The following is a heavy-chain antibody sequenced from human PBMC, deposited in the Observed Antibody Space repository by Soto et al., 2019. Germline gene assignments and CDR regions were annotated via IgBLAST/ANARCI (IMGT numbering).Heavy chain of an antibody. D-gene: IGHD2-2*01. CDR1: GFTFSTYA. J-gene: IGHJ4*02. V-gene: IGHV3-33*01. CDR3: AREEDCSSASCYRGHFDY. Sequence: VGSLRLSCAASGFTFSTYAMHWVRQAPGKGLEWVAAIWYDGSNKYYVDSVKGRFTISRDNSKNTLYLQMNSLRAEDTAVYYCAREEDCSSASCYRGHFDYWGQGTLVTVSS. CDR2: IWYDGSNK.